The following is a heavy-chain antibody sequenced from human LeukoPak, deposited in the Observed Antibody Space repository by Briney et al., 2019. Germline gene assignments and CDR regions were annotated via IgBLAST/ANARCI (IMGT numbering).Heavy chain of an antibody. CDR3: ARGEDFGQAPDSYGYYGMDV. J-gene: IGHJ6*02. V-gene: IGHV4-4*07. Sequence: SETLSLTCTVSGGSISSYYWSWIRQPAGQGLEWIGRIYTSGSTNYNPSLNSRVTMSVDTSKNQFSLKLSSVTAADTAVYYCARGEDFGQAPDSYGYYGMDVWGQGTTVTVSS. CDR1: GGSISSYY. CDR2: IYTSGST. D-gene: IGHD2-15*01.